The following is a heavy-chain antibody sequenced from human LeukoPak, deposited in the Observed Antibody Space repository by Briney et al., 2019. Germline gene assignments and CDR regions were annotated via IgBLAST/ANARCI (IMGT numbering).Heavy chain of an antibody. CDR3: ARGGTGIIRSWFDP. CDR2: IYRAGST. Sequence: GSHRLSCAASGFTVSSTYMSWVRQAPGKGLEWVSVIYRAGSTYYAGSVKDRFTVSRDNSKNTLYLQMNSLRVEDTAVYYCARGGTGIIRSWFDPWGQGTLVTVSS. D-gene: IGHD3-10*01. CDR1: GFTVSSTY. J-gene: IGHJ5*02. V-gene: IGHV3-66*01.